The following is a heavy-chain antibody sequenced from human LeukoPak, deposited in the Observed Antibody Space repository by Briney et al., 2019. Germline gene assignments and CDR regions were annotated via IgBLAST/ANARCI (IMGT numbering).Heavy chain of an antibody. V-gene: IGHV3-11*03. CDR3: ARRFWYAFDI. CDR2: ISSSSSYT. CDR1: GFPFSDYY. J-gene: IGHJ3*02. Sequence: GGSLRLSCAASGFPFSDYYMSWLRQAPGKGLEWVSYISSSSSYTNYADSVKGRFTISRDNAKNSLYLQMTGLRAEDTAVYYCARRFWYAFDIWGQGTMVTVSS. D-gene: IGHD3-3*01.